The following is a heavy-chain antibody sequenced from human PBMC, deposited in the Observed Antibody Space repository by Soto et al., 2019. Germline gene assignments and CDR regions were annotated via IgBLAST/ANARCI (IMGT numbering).Heavy chain of an antibody. J-gene: IGHJ5*02. V-gene: IGHV4-59*01. D-gene: IGHD6-13*01. CDR1: GGSISSYY. CDR3: ARLIAAAGRGPYNWFEP. CDR2: IYYSGST. Sequence: PSETLSLTCTVSGGSISSYYWSWIRQPPGKGLEWIGYIYYSGSTNYNPSLKSRVTISVDTSKNQFSLKLSSVTAADTAVYYCARLIAAAGRGPYNWFEPWGQGTLVTVSS.